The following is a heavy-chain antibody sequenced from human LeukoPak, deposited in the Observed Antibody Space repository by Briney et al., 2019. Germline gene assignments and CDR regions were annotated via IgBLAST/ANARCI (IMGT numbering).Heavy chain of an antibody. Sequence: GGSLRLSCSASGXTFSSYSMNWVRQAPGKGLEWVSSISSSGSYIFHADSVKGRFTISRDNAQSSLYLQMNSLRAEDTALYYCAREGPINNGDLDYWGQGTLVTVSS. V-gene: IGHV3-21*01. J-gene: IGHJ4*02. CDR2: ISSSGSYI. D-gene: IGHD1/OR15-1a*01. CDR1: GXTFSSYS. CDR3: AREGPINNGDLDY.